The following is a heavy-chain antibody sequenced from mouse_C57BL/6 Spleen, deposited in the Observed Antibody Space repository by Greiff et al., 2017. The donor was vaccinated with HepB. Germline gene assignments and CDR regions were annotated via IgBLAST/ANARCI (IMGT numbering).Heavy chain of an antibody. J-gene: IGHJ4*01. Sequence: QVQLQQPGAELVKPGASVKLSCKASGYTFTSYWMQWVKQRPGQGLEWIGEIDPSDSYTNYNQKFKGKATLTVDTPSSTAYMQLSSLTSEDSAVYYCARRGGNYFYYAMDYWGQGTSVTVSS. CDR1: GYTFTSYW. CDR3: ARRGGNYFYYAMDY. D-gene: IGHD2-1*01. V-gene: IGHV1-50*01. CDR2: IDPSDSYT.